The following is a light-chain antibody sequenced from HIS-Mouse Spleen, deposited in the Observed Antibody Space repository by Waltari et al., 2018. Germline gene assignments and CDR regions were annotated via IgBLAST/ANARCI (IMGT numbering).Light chain of an antibody. CDR2: QDS. J-gene: IGLJ2*01. V-gene: IGLV3-1*01. Sequence: SYELTQPPSVSVSPGQTASITCSGAKSGDKYACWYQQKPGQSPVLVIYQDSKRPSGIPERFSGSNSGNTATLTISGTQAMDEADYYCQVWDSSTDVVFGGGTKLTVL. CDR3: QVWDSSTDVV. CDR1: KSGDKY.